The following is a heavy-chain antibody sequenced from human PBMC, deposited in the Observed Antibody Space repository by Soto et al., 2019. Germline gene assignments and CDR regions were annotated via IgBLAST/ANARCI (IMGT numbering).Heavy chain of an antibody. D-gene: IGHD2-2*01. J-gene: IGHJ6*02. Sequence: SVKVSCKASGYTFSGYYIHWLRQAPGQRLEWIGWIVVGSGNTNYAQKFQERVTITRDMSTSTAYMELSSLRSEDTAVYYCAAGVVPAAYGMDVWGQGTTVTVSS. CDR2: IVVGSGNT. CDR3: AAGVVPAAYGMDV. CDR1: GYTFSGYY. V-gene: IGHV1-58*02.